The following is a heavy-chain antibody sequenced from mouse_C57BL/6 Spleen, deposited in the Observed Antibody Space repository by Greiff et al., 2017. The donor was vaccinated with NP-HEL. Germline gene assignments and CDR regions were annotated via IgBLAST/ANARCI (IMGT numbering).Heavy chain of an antibody. CDR3: ARGGSDYGFAY. V-gene: IGHV5-4*01. J-gene: IGHJ3*01. D-gene: IGHD2-4*01. Sequence: EVQRVESGGGLVKPGGSLKLSCAASGFTFSSYAMSWVRQTPEKRLEWVATISDGGSYTYYPDNVKGRFTISRDNAKNNLYLQMSHLKSEDTAMYYCARGGSDYGFAYWGQGTLVTVSA. CDR1: GFTFSSYA. CDR2: ISDGGSYT.